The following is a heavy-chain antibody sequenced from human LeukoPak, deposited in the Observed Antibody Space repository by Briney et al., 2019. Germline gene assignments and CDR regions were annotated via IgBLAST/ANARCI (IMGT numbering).Heavy chain of an antibody. D-gene: IGHD3-22*01. CDR2: IGTYKGNT. CDR1: XXTFTSDG. CDR3: ARTPGMVVVKTFYCMDV. J-gene: IGHJ6*02. Sequence: SVXXSXKTSXXTFTSDGISWVRQAPGQGLEWMGWIGTYKGNTNYAQMFQGRVTMTTDTSTSTAYMELKNLRSDDTAVYYCARTPGMVVVKTFYCMDVWGQGTTVTVSS. V-gene: IGHV1-18*01.